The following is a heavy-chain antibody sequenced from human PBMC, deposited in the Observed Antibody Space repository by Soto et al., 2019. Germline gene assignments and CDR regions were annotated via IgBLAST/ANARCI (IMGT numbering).Heavy chain of an antibody. CDR1: GGTFSSYT. Sequence: QVQLVQSGAEVKKPGSSVKVSCKASGGTFSSYTISWVRQAPGQGLEWMGRIIPILGIANYAQKFQGRVTINAEQSTSTAHMERSSLRTEDTGVDYCAGGLPVTTRVPNAFDSVCQGTMV. D-gene: IGHD4-17*01. CDR2: IIPILGIA. V-gene: IGHV1-69*02. J-gene: IGHJ3*02. CDR3: AGGLPVTTRVPNAFDS.